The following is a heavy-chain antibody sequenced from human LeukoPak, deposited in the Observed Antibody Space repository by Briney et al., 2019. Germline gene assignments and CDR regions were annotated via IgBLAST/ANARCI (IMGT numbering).Heavy chain of an antibody. Sequence: GASVKVSCKASGYTFTGYYMHWVRQAPGQGLEWMGWINPNSGGTNYAQKFQGRVTMTRDTSISTAYMELSRLRSDDTAVYYCARVGYYGSGSLSWFDPWGQGTLVTVS. CDR2: INPNSGGT. V-gene: IGHV1-2*02. CDR3: ARVGYYGSGSLSWFDP. CDR1: GYTFTGYY. J-gene: IGHJ5*02. D-gene: IGHD3-10*01.